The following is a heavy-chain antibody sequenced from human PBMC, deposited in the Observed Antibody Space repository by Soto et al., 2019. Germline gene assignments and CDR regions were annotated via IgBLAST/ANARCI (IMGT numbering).Heavy chain of an antibody. CDR3: ARAPRPDDLYNWNDVWFDP. D-gene: IGHD1-20*01. V-gene: IGHV1-69*12. CDR1: GGTFSSYA. CDR2: IIPIFGTA. J-gene: IGHJ5*02. Sequence: QVQLVQSGAEVKKPGSSVKVSCKASGGTFSSYAISWVRQAPGQGLEWMGGIIPIFGTANYAQKFQGRVTITADESTSTAYMELSSLRSEDTAVYYCARAPRPDDLYNWNDVWFDPWGQGTLVTVSS.